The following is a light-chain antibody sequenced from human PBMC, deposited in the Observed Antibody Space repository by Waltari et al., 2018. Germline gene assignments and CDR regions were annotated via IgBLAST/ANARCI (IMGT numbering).Light chain of an antibody. J-gene: IGLJ2*01. CDR2: DGT. CDR3: SSHTTTSTLV. V-gene: IGLV2-14*03. CDR1: SADIGIYNY. Sequence: QSALTQPAAMSGSPGQSITMSCTGTSADIGIYNYVSWSQHPPGEAPKLIIFDGTKRPSGISDRFSGSKSGNTASLTISGLQTEDEGHYYCSSHTTTSTLVFGGGTKLTVL.